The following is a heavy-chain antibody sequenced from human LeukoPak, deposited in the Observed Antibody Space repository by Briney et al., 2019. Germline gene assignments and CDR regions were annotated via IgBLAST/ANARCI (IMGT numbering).Heavy chain of an antibody. CDR3: AFHYDSSGYYTYYFDY. Sequence: GGSLRLSCAASVFILSSYAMSWVRQTPGEGVEWVLHIYGRVITIYYADTVKSRFTISRDNAKTSLYLQMNSLRAEETAVYYCAFHYDSSGYYTYYFDYWGQGTLVTVSS. CDR2: IYGRVITI. CDR1: VFILSSYA. V-gene: IGHV3-48*03. J-gene: IGHJ4*02. D-gene: IGHD3-22*01.